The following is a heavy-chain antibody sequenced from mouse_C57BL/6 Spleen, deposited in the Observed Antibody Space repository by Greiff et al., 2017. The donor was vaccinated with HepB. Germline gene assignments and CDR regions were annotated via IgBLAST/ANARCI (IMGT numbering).Heavy chain of an antibody. D-gene: IGHD2-3*01. Sequence: EVMLVESGGGLVQPGGSMKLSCVASGFTFSNSWMNWVRQSPEKGLEWVAQIRLKSDNYATHYAESVKGRFTISRDDSKSSVYLPMNNLRAEDTGIEYCTGKDGYYEDYAMDYWGQGTSVTVSS. CDR1: GFTFSNSW. V-gene: IGHV6-3*01. CDR3: TGKDGYYEDYAMDY. CDR2: IRLKSDNYAT. J-gene: IGHJ4*01.